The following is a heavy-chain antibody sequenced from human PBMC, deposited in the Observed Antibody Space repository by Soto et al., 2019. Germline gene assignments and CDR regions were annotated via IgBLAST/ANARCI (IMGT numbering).Heavy chain of an antibody. Sequence: PGGSLRLSCAASGFTFSSYSMNWVRQAPGKGLEWVSSISSSSSYIYYADSVKGRFTISRDNAKNSLYLQMNSLRAEDTAVYYCARSPFPYSYGSYFDYWGQGTLVTVSS. V-gene: IGHV3-21*01. D-gene: IGHD5-18*01. CDR2: ISSSSSYI. CDR3: ARSPFPYSYGSYFDY. J-gene: IGHJ4*02. CDR1: GFTFSSYS.